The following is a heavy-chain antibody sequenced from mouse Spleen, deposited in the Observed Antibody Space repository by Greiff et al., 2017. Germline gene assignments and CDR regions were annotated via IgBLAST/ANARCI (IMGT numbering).Heavy chain of an antibody. CDR3: ARDGYYKGAWFAY. CDR2: INPNNGGT. D-gene: IGHD2-3*01. CDR1: GYTFTDYN. J-gene: IGHJ3*01. Sequence: DVQLQESGPELVKPGASVKMSCKASGYTFTDYNMHWVKQSHGKSLEWIGYINPNNGGTSYNQKFKGKATLTVNKSSSTAYMELRSLTSEDSAVYYCARDGYYKGAWFAYWGQGTLVTVSA. V-gene: IGHV1-22*01.